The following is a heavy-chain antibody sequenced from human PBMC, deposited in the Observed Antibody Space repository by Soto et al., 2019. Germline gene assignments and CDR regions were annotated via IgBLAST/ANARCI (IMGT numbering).Heavy chain of an antibody. CDR2: ISGSGGST. D-gene: IGHD3-3*01. CDR1: EVPFSSYA. V-gene: IGHV3-23*01. CDR3: AKDGSYDFWSGYYIR. Sequence: GGSLRHACASYEVPFSSYAMSWVRTDPGKGLEWVSAISGSGGSTYYADSVKGRFTISRDNSKNTLYLQMNSLRAEDTAVYYCAKDGSYDFWSGYYIRWGQGNLVSGSS. J-gene: IGHJ4*02.